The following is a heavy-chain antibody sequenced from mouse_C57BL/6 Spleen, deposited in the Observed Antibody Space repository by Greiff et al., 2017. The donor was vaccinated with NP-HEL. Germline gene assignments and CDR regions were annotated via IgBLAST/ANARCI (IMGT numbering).Heavy chain of an antibody. J-gene: IGHJ2*01. CDR3: ARNRLYGNYLDY. D-gene: IGHD2-1*01. V-gene: IGHV2-2*01. Sequence: QVQLKESGPGLVQPSQSLSITCTVSGFSLTSYGVHWVRQSPGKGLEWLGVIWSGGSTDYNAAFISRLSISKDNSKSQVFLKMNSLQADDTATYYCARNRLYGNYLDYWGQGTTLTVSS. CDR1: GFSLTSYG. CDR2: IWSGGST.